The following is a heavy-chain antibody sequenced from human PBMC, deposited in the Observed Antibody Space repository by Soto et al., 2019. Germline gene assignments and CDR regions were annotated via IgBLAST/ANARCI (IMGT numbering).Heavy chain of an antibody. D-gene: IGHD4-17*01. CDR1: GGSISSYY. J-gene: IGHJ4*02. CDR3: ARHPTVTEYYFDY. CDR2: IYYSGRT. Sequence: NPSETLSLTCTVSGGSISSYYWSWIRQPPGKGLEWIGYIYYSGRTNYNPSLKSRVTISVDTSKNQFSLKLTSVTAADTAVYYCARHPTVTEYYFDYWGQGTLVTVSS. V-gene: IGHV4-59*08.